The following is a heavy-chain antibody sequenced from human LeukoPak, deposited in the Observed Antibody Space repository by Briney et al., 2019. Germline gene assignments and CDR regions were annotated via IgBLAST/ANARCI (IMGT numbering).Heavy chain of an antibody. CDR3: ARDFGPNILTGYFFDH. J-gene: IGHJ4*02. V-gene: IGHV3-7*01. D-gene: IGHD3-9*01. CDR2: IKKDGSEQ. CDR1: GFSFSDHW. Sequence: GGSLRLSCVASGFSFSDHWMNWFRQAPGKGLEWVATIKKDGSEQYYVDSMKGRLTISRDNAKNSVYLQIHNLRAEDTAVYYCARDFGPNILTGYFFDHWGQGTLVTVSS.